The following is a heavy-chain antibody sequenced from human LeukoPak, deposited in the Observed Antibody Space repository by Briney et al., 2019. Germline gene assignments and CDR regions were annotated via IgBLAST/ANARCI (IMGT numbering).Heavy chain of an antibody. CDR3: ARDKEAVAGWLGPFDY. V-gene: IGHV1-69*06. CDR1: GGTFSSYA. D-gene: IGHD6-19*01. CDR2: IIPIFGTA. Sequence: ASVKVSCKASGGTFSSYAISWVRQAPGQGLEWMGGIIPIFGTASYAQKFQGRVTITADKSTSTAYMELSSLRSEDTAVYYCARDKEAVAGWLGPFDYWGQGTLVTVSS. J-gene: IGHJ4*02.